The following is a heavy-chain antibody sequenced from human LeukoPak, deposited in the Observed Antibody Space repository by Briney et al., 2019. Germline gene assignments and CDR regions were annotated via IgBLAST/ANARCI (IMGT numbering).Heavy chain of an antibody. J-gene: IGHJ4*02. CDR3: ASRRESRYYFDY. CDR1: GFTFGTYA. Sequence: PGGSLRLSCAASGFTFGTYAMNWVRQAPGKGLEWVSYISSSSSTIYFPDSVKGRFTISRDNAKNSLYLQMNGLRDEDTAVYYCASRRESRYYFDYWGQGTLVTVSS. V-gene: IGHV3-48*02. CDR2: ISSSSSTI. D-gene: IGHD3-10*01.